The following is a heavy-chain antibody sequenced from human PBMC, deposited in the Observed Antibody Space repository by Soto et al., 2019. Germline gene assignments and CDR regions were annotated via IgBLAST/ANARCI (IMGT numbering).Heavy chain of an antibody. CDR2: IKSKGSNYAT. Sequence: DVQLVESGGGLVQPGGSLKLSCAGSGFTFSDSDIHWVRQASGKGLEWVGRIKSKGSNYATSYGASVKGRFTVSRDDSENTAYLKMNSLQTEDTAVYYFICREDYGGHMWFDPWGQGTLVTVSS. V-gene: IGHV3-73*01. CDR1: GFTFSDSD. CDR3: ICREDYGGHMWFDP. D-gene: IGHD4-17*01. J-gene: IGHJ5*02.